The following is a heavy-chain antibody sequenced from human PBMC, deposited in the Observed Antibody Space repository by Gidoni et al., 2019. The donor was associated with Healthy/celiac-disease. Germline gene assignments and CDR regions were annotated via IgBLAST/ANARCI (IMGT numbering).Heavy chain of an antibody. D-gene: IGHD3-3*01. CDR2: ISYDGSNK. CDR3: ARAGLYYDFWSGYYGY. V-gene: IGHV3-30*03. CDR1: GFTFSSYG. Sequence: QVQLVESGGGVVQPGRSLRLSCAASGFTFSSYGRHWVRQAPGKGLEWVAVISYDGSNKYYADSVKGRFTISRDNSKNTLYLQMNSLRAEDTAVYYCARAGLYYDFWSGYYGYWGQGTLVTVSS. J-gene: IGHJ4*02.